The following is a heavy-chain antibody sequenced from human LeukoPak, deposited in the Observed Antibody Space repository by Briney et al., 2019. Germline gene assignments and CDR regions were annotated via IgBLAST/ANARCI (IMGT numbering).Heavy chain of an antibody. V-gene: IGHV1-69*13. D-gene: IGHD6-6*01. CDR3: ARKRDSSSSESRYYYYYGMDV. J-gene: IGHJ6*02. CDR1: GGTFSSYA. CDR2: IIPILGTA. Sequence: SVKVSCKASGGTFSSYAISWVRQAPGQGLEWMGGIIPILGTANYAQKFQGRVTITADESTSTAYMELSSLRSEDTAVYYCARKRDSSSSESRYYYYYGMDVWGQGTTVTVSS.